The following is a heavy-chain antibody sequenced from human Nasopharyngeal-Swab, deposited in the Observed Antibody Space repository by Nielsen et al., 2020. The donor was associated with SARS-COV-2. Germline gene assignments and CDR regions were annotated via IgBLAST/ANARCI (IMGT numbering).Heavy chain of an antibody. Sequence: GESLKISFAASGFTFSDYYMSWIRQAPGKGLEWVSYISSSGSTIYYADSVKGRFTISRDNAKNSLYLQMNSLRAEDTAVYYCAREGFLEWFNYYGMDVWGQGTTVTVSS. V-gene: IGHV3-11*01. D-gene: IGHD3-3*01. J-gene: IGHJ6*02. CDR1: GFTFSDYY. CDR3: AREGFLEWFNYYGMDV. CDR2: ISSSGSTI.